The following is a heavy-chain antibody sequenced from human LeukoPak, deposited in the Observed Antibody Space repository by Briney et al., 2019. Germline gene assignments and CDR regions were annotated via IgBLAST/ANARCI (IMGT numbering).Heavy chain of an antibody. D-gene: IGHD3-22*01. Sequence: SEXLSLTCTVSGGSISSYYWSWLRQPAGEGLEWIGHIYTSGSTKYSPSLTSRVTMSVDTSKNQFSLKLSSVTAADTAVYYCARVADYYDSSGYSPGAFDIWGQGTMVTVSS. J-gene: IGHJ3*02. V-gene: IGHV4-4*07. CDR2: IYTSGST. CDR3: ARVADYYDSSGYSPGAFDI. CDR1: GGSISSYY.